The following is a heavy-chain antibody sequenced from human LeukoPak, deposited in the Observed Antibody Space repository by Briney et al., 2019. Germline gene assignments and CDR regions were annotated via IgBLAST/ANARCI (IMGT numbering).Heavy chain of an antibody. CDR3: ARGRQDVTMIVVVMTAVSYYLDV. J-gene: IGHJ6*03. Sequence: SEALSLTCAVYGGSFSGYYWTGIRQTPEKGLEWIGEMNPSGSTNYNPSLKSRVTISVDTSKNQFSLELSSVTAADTAVYYCARGRQDVTMIVVVMTAVSYYLDVWGKGTTVTVS. D-gene: IGHD3-22*01. CDR2: MNPSGST. V-gene: IGHV4-34*01. CDR1: GGSFSGYY.